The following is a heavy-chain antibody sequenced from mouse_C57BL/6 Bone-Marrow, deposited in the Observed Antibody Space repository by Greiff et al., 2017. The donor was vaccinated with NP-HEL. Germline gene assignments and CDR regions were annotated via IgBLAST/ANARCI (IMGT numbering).Heavy chain of an antibody. Sequence: EVQLQQSGPELVKPGASVKISCKASGYTFTDYYMNWVKQSPGKSLEWIGDINPNNGGTSYNQKFKGKATLTVDKSSSTAYMELRSLTSEDSAVYYYARGGVTTVMDWYFGVWGTGTTVTVAS. D-gene: IGHD1-1*01. J-gene: IGHJ1*03. CDR1: GYTFTDYY. V-gene: IGHV1-26*01. CDR3: ARGGVTTVMDWYFGV. CDR2: INPNNGGT.